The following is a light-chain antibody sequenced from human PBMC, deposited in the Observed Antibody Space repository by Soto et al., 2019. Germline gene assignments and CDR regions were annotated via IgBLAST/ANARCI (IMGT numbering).Light chain of an antibody. CDR3: LSYSSVSSYV. Sequence: QSALTQPASVSGSPGQSITISCTGTSSDVGAYNSVSWYQQYPVQAPKLMIHDVSYRPSGGSSRFSGSKSGNTASLTISGLQAEDEADYYCLSYSSVSSYVFGTGTKLTVL. V-gene: IGLV2-14*01. CDR2: DVS. CDR1: SSDVGAYNS. J-gene: IGLJ1*01.